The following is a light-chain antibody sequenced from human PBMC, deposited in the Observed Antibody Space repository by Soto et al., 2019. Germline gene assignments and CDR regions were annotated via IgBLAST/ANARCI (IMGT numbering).Light chain of an antibody. J-gene: IGLJ2*01. CDR1: SGDVGGYNY. CDR2: EVS. CDR3: SSYTSISTLL. Sequence: QSTLTQPASVSGSPGQSITISCTGNSGDVGGYNYVSWYQQHPGKAPKLMIYEVSHRPPGVSNRFSGSKSGNTASLTISGLQAEDEADYFCSSYTSISTLLFGGGTKLTVL. V-gene: IGLV2-14*01.